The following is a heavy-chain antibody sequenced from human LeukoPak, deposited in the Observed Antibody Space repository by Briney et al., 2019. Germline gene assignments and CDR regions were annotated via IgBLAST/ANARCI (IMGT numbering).Heavy chain of an antibody. J-gene: IGHJ4*02. Sequence: GGSLRLSCVGSGFTFSYYSMHWVRQAPGKGLEWVAFIRYDGSTKYYADSVKGRFTISRDNSKNTLYLQMNSLRAEDTAVYYCAKELREGYYCDYWGQGTLVTVSS. V-gene: IGHV3-30*02. CDR3: AKELREGYYCDY. CDR2: IRYDGSTK. CDR1: GFTFSYYS. D-gene: IGHD3-10*01.